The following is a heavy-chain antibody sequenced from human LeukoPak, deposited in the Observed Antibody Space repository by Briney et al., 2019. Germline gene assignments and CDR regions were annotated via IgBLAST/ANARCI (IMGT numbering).Heavy chain of an antibody. D-gene: IGHD2-15*01. V-gene: IGHV1-18*01. CDR2: ISPYNGNT. CDR1: GYTFTNYG. CDR3: ARVVVVVAATYYMDV. J-gene: IGHJ6*03. Sequence: ASVKVSCKASGYTFTNYGISWVRQAPGQGLEWMGWISPYNGNTDYAQKLQGRVTLTTDTSTSTAYMEMRSLRSDDTAVYYCARVVVVVAATYYMDVWGKGTTVTVSS.